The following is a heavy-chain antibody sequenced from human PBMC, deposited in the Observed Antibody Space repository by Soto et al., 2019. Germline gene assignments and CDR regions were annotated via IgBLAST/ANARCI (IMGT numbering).Heavy chain of an antibody. J-gene: IGHJ6*02. Sequence: QVQLVESGGGLVKPGGSLRLSCTASGFNFSDYYMSWIRQAPGKGLEWVSYISSSGTVLYYADSVKGRFTISRDNAENSLYLAMDTLRAEDSATYYCARDIGDRCISTYYGMDVWGQGTTVTVSS. CDR2: ISSSGTVL. V-gene: IGHV3-11*01. CDR3: ARDIGDRCISTYYGMDV. D-gene: IGHD2-8*01. CDR1: GFNFSDYY.